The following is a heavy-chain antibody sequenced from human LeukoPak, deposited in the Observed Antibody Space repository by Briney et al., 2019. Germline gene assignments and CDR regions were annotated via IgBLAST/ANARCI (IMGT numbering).Heavy chain of an antibody. CDR2: IYSGGST. CDR3: AREGIAVAGKVVGYFDY. J-gene: IGHJ4*02. D-gene: IGHD6-19*01. Sequence: PGGSLRLSCAASGFIVSSNYMSWVRQAPGKGLEWVSVIYSGGSTYYADSVKGRFTISRDNSKNTLYLQMNSLRAEDTAVYDCAREGIAVAGKVVGYFDYWGQGTLVTVSS. CDR1: GFIVSSNY. V-gene: IGHV3-53*01.